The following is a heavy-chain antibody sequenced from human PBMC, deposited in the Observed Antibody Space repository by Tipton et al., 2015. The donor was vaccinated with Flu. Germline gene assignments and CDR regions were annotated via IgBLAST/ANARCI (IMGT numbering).Heavy chain of an antibody. D-gene: IGHD3-22*01. Sequence: LRLSCTVSGGSISSSSYYWGWIRQPPRKGLEWIGSISYSGTTYYNPSLKSRVSISGDTAKTQFSLRLSSVTAADTAAYYCARHSEVVYYDSSGYYYQGDFDSWGQGTLVTVSS. CDR1: GGSISSSSYY. V-gene: IGHV4-39*01. CDR3: ARHSEVVYYDSSGYYYQGDFDS. CDR2: ISYSGTT. J-gene: IGHJ4*02.